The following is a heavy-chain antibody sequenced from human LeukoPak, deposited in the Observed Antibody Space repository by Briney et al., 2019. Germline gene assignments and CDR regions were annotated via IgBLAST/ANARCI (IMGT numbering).Heavy chain of an antibody. CDR3: AKELMGFDY. V-gene: IGHV3-23*01. CDR1: GFTFSSYA. D-gene: IGHD2-8*01. Sequence: XGSLRLSCAASGFTFSSYAMSWVRQAPGKGLEWVSAVSGTGLTTYYADSVKGRFIVSRDNSKNTVYLQMNSLRGEDAAVYYCAKELMGFDYWGQGTLVTVSS. J-gene: IGHJ4*02. CDR2: VSGTGLTT.